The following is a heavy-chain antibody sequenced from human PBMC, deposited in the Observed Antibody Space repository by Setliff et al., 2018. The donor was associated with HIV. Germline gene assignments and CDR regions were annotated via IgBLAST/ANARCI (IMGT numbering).Heavy chain of an antibody. CDR1: GDSITNGYY. V-gene: IGHV4-38-2*02. Sequence: SETLSLTCTVSGDSITNGYYWGWIRQPPGKGLEWVGSIYHDGSTYYNPSLRSRVTISVDTSKNQFSLKLSSVTAADTAVYYCARYYGSGTYHRWFDPWGQGTPVTVSS. CDR2: IYHDGST. D-gene: IGHD3-10*01. CDR3: ARYYGSGTYHRWFDP. J-gene: IGHJ5*02.